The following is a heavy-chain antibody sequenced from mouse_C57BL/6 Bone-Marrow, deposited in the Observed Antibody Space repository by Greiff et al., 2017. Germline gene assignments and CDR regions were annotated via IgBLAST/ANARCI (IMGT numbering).Heavy chain of an antibody. D-gene: IGHD4-1*01. CDR1: GFTFTDYY. CDR2: IRNKANGYTT. Sequence: EVQLVESGGGLVQPGASLRLSCAASGFTFTDYYMSWVRQPPGKAPEWLALIRNKANGYTTEYTASVKGRFTISRDNSQNILYLQLNTLRAEDSATYYCVKVITGYYYAMDYWGQGTSVTVSS. CDR3: VKVITGYYYAMDY. J-gene: IGHJ4*01. V-gene: IGHV7-4*01.